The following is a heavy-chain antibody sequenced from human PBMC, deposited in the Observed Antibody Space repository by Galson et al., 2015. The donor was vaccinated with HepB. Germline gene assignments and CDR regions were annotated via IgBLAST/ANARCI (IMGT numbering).Heavy chain of an antibody. J-gene: IGHJ4*02. CDR2: ISGSGGST. CDR1: GFTFSSYA. D-gene: IGHD5-18*01. Sequence: SLRLSCAASGFTFSSYAMSWVRQAPGKGLEWVSAISGSGGSTYYADSVKGRFTISRDNSKNTLYLQMNSLRAENTAVYYCAKGVQLWLGYFDYWGQGTLVTVSS. V-gene: IGHV3-23*01. CDR3: AKGVQLWLGYFDY.